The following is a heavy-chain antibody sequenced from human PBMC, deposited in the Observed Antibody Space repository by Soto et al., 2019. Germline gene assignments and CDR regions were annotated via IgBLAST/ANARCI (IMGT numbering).Heavy chain of an antibody. Sequence: QVQLQESGPGLVKPSQTLSLSCTVSGDSISRGGYYWNWIRQHPRKGLEWIGYIYHSGSTNYNPSLKSRVNISVDTSKNQLSLELTNVTAADTAVYYCVRDWAGANGLGWFGPWGQGILVTVSS. CDR1: GDSISRGGYY. D-gene: IGHD2-8*01. V-gene: IGHV4-31*03. J-gene: IGHJ5*02. CDR3: VRDWAGANGLGWFGP. CDR2: IYHSGST.